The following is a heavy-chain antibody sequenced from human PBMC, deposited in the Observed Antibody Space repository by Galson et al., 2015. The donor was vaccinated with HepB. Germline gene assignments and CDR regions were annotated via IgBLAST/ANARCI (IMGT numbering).Heavy chain of an antibody. V-gene: IGHV1-18*04. CDR2: ISAYNGNT. CDR3: ARGGKSGYDQGSFDY. D-gene: IGHD5-12*01. CDR1: GYTFTSYG. J-gene: IGHJ4*02. Sequence: SVKVSCKASGYTFTSYGISWVRQAPGQGLEWMGWISAYNGNTNYAQKLQGRVTMTTDTSTSTAYMELRSLRSDDTAVYYCARGGKSGYDQGSFDYWGQGTLVTVSS.